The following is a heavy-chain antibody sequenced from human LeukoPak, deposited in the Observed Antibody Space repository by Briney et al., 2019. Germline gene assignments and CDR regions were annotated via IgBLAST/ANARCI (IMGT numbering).Heavy chain of an antibody. V-gene: IGHV3-13*01. D-gene: IGHD3-22*01. CDR3: ARGFYGDSSYYYYYMDV. Sequence: PGGSLRLSCAASGFTFSSYDMHWVRQATGKGLEWVSAIGTAGDTYYPGSVKGRFTISRENAKNSSYLQMNSLRAGDTAVYYCARGFYGDSSYYYYYMDVWGKGTTVTVSS. J-gene: IGHJ6*03. CDR1: GFTFSSYD. CDR2: IGTAGDT.